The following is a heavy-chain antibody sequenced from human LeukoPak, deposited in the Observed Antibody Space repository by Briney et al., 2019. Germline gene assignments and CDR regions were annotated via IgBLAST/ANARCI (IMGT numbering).Heavy chain of an antibody. CDR2: ISGSGGST. V-gene: IGHV3-23*01. D-gene: IGHD1-1*01. Sequence: GGSLRLSCAASGFTFSSYAMSWVRQAPGKGLEWVSAISGSGGSTYYADSVKGRFTISRDNPKSTLYLQMNSLRAEDTAVYYCAKYVLTTPSSRRAFDIWGQGTMVTVSS. J-gene: IGHJ3*02. CDR1: GFTFSSYA. CDR3: AKYVLTTPSSRRAFDI.